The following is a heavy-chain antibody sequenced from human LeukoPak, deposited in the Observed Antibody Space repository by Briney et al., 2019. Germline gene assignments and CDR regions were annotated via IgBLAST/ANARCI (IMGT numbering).Heavy chain of an antibody. D-gene: IGHD3-3*01. CDR1: GGSISSYY. CDR2: IYTSGST. Sequence: SETLSLTCTVSGGSISSYYWSWIRQPAGKGLEWIGRIYTSGSTNYNPSLKSRVTMSVDTSKNQFSLKLSSVTAADTAVYYCARLSLRFLEWLSYFDYWGQGTLVTVSS. J-gene: IGHJ4*02. CDR3: ARLSLRFLEWLSYFDY. V-gene: IGHV4-4*07.